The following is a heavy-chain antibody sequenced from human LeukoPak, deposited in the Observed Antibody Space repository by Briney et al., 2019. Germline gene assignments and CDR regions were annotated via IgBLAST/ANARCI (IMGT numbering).Heavy chain of an antibody. D-gene: IGHD4-17*01. J-gene: IGHJ4*02. CDR3: AKLRTTVTIFDY. Sequence: GGSLSLSCAASGFTFSSYAMSWVRQAPRKGLEWVSAISGSGGSTYYADSVKGRFTISRDNSKNTLYLQMNSLRAEDTAVYYCAKLRTTVTIFDYWGQGTLVTVSS. CDR1: GFTFSSYA. CDR2: ISGSGGST. V-gene: IGHV3-23*01.